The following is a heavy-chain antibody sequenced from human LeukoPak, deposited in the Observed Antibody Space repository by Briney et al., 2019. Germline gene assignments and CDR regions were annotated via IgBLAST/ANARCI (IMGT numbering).Heavy chain of an antibody. J-gene: IGHJ5*02. D-gene: IGHD3-3*01. V-gene: IGHV1-69*13. CDR2: IIPIFGTA. Sequence: GASVKVSCKDSGGTFSSNAISWVRQAPGQGLEWMGGIIPIFGTANYAQKFQGRVTITADESTSTAYMELSSLRSEDTAVYYCARTETYYDFWSGYYYNWFDPWGQGTLVTVSS. CDR1: GGTFSSNA. CDR3: ARTETYYDFWSGYYYNWFDP.